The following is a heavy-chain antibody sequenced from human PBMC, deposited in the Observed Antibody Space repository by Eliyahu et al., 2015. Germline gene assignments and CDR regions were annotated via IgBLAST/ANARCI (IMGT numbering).Heavy chain of an antibody. Sequence: EGHLLESGGGLVQPGGSLXLSCAASGFTFSXYDINWVPQAPGKGVGGVSGINAGGEWTYSADSLKGRFTISRDNFKNTVYLQMNSLTADDTAVYFCARESGYSSGWDYLDDWGQGTLVTVSS. J-gene: IGHJ4*02. CDR2: INAGGEWT. D-gene: IGHD6-19*01. CDR3: ARESGYSSGWDYLDD. CDR1: GFTFSXYD. V-gene: IGHV3-23*01.